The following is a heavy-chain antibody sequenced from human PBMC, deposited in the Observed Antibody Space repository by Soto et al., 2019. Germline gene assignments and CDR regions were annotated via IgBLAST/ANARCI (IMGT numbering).Heavy chain of an antibody. CDR1: GRTYSSNA. V-gene: IGHV1-69*13. Sequence: SVKVSCKASGRTYSSNAISSARQAPGQGHEWMGRIIPIFGTANYAQKFQGRVTITADESTSTAYMELSSMRSEDTAVYYCARSSSSLVYYYYGMDVWGQGTTVTVSS. CDR2: IIPIFGTA. CDR3: ARSSSSLVYYYYGMDV. J-gene: IGHJ6*02. D-gene: IGHD6-6*01.